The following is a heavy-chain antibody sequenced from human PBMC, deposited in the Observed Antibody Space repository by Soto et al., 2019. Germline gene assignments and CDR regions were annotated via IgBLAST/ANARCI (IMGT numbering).Heavy chain of an antibody. J-gene: IGHJ4*01. CDR3: IKSKDIDEQ. CDR1: GFAFETYA. D-gene: IGHD6-13*01. Sequence: EVQLVESGGGLVQPGGSLRLSCAASGFAFETYAMHWVRQTAGKGPEWVSRIDSDGGATAYADSVRGRFSISRDNAKNTLYLQTNSLRADDTAVYYCIKSKDIDEQWGQGTVVTVSS. V-gene: IGHV3-74*01. CDR2: IDSDGGAT.